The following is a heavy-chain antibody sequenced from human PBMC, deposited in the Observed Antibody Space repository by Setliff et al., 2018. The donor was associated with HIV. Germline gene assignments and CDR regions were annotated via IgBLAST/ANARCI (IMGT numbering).Heavy chain of an antibody. V-gene: IGHV4-31*03. Sequence: SETLSLTCSVSGGSINNDIYFWSWIRQHPGKGLEWIGYIYYSGSTYYNPSLKSRITISVDTSKSQLSLWLSPVTAADTATYYCARGQYNSGYYGEPSSYYFDSWDQGTLVTVSS. D-gene: IGHD5-12*01. CDR1: GGSINNDIYF. CDR3: ARGQYNSGYYGEPSSYYFDS. CDR2: IYYSGST. J-gene: IGHJ4*02.